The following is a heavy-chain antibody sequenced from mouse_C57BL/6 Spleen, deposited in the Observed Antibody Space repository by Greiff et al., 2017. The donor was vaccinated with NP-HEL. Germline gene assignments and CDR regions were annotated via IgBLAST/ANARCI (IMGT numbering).Heavy chain of an antibody. Sequence: QVQLQQSGAELVKPGASVKISCKASGYAFSSYWMNWVKQRPGKGLEWIGQVYPGDGDTNYNGKFKGKATLTADKSSSTAYMQLSSLTSEDSAVYFCARSNYGSRGYSFDYWGQGTTLTVSS. V-gene: IGHV1-80*01. J-gene: IGHJ2*01. CDR3: ARSNYGSRGYSFDY. CDR1: GYAFSSYW. D-gene: IGHD1-1*01. CDR2: VYPGDGDT.